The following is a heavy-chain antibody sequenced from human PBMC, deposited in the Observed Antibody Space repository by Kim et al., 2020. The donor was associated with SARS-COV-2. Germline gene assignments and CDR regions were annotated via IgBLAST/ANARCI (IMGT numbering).Heavy chain of an antibody. D-gene: IGHD3-10*01. Sequence: GGSLRLSCAASGFTFSSYAMSWVRQAPGKGLEWVSAMSGSGGRTDYADSVKGRFTISRDNSKNTLYLQMNSLRAEDTAVYYCAKVLLYGSGGYDHWGQGTLLSVP. CDR3: AKVLLYGSGGYDH. V-gene: IGHV3-23*01. CDR2: MSGSGGRT. J-gene: IGHJ4*02. CDR1: GFTFSSYA.